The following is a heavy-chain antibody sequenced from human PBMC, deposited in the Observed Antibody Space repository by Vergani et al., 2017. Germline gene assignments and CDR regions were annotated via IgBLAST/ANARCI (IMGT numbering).Heavy chain of an antibody. CDR1: GGSISSSRSY. J-gene: IGHJ2*01. D-gene: IGHD3-10*01. CDR3: GRRPTYGSGKYFDL. V-gene: IGHV4-39*01. Sequence: QVQLQESGPGLVKPSETLSLTCTVSGGSISSSRSYWGWIRQPPGKGLDWFGSLYYIGRTYYNPSLKSRVTISVDTAKNQFSLNLSSVTAADTAVYYCGRRPTYGSGKYFDLWGRGTLVTVSS. CDR2: LYYIGRT.